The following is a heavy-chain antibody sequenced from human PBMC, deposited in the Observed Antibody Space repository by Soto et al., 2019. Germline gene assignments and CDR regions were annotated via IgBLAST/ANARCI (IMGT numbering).Heavy chain of an antibody. V-gene: IGHV3-33*01. CDR3: ARYGIGGTTFGGYLDY. D-gene: IGHD1-1*01. CDR1: GSIFTGYG. CDR2: IRFDGSNT. J-gene: IGHJ4*02. Sequence: QVHLVESGGGVAQPGRSLRLSCAASGSIFTGYGMHWVRQAPGKGLEWVAVIRFDGSNTYYADSVKGRFTISRDNSKNMLYLQMNSLSVEDTAVYYCARYGIGGTTFGGYLDYWGQGTLVTVSS.